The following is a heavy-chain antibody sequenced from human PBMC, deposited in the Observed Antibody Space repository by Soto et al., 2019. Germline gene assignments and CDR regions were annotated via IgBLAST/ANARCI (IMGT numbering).Heavy chain of an antibody. CDR3: AIDPCFLAIAVAAFAFDI. J-gene: IGHJ3*02. D-gene: IGHD6-19*01. CDR2: IKQDGSEK. CDR1: GFTFSSYW. V-gene: IGHV3-7*03. Sequence: GGSLRLSCAASGFTFSSYWMSWVRQAPGKGLEWVANIKQDGSEKYYVDSVKGRFTISRDNAKNSLYLQMNNLRAEDTAVYYWAIDPCFLAIAVAAFAFDIWGQGTMVTVSS.